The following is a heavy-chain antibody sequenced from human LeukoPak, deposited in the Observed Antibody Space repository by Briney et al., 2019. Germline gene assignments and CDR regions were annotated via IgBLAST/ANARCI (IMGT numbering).Heavy chain of an antibody. J-gene: IGHJ4*02. CDR2: INSDGSST. CDR3: ARRYYYDSSGYNYFDY. Sequence: GGSLRLSCAASGFTFSSYWMHWVRQAPGKGLVWVSRINSDGSSTSYADSVKGRFTISRDNAKNTLYLQMNSLRAEDTAVYYCARRYYYDSSGYNYFDYWGQGTLVIVSS. V-gene: IGHV3-74*01. D-gene: IGHD3-22*01. CDR1: GFTFSSYW.